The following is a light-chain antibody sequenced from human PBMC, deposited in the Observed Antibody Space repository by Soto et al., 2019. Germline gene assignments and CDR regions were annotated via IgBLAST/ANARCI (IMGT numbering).Light chain of an antibody. Sequence: QSALTQPASVSGSPGQSITISCTGTSSDVGNYNYVSWHQQHPGKAPKLMIYEVSNRPSGVSNRFSGSKSGNTASLTISGLQAEDEADYYCSSYTSSSSDVFGTGTKLTVL. J-gene: IGLJ1*01. CDR1: SSDVGNYNY. V-gene: IGLV2-14*01. CDR3: SSYTSSSSDV. CDR2: EVS.